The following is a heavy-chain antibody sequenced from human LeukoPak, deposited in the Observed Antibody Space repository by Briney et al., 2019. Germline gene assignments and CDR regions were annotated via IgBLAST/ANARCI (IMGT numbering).Heavy chain of an antibody. J-gene: IGHJ6*03. Sequence: SVKVSCKASGGTFSSYAISWVRQAPGQGLEWMGGIIPIFGTANYAQKFQGRVTITADESTSTAYMELSSLRSEDTAVYYCARAHPVVPAATYYYYYMDVWGKGTTVTVSS. CDR3: ARAHPVVPAATYYYYYMDV. CDR1: GGTFSSYA. V-gene: IGHV1-69*01. D-gene: IGHD2-2*01. CDR2: IIPIFGTA.